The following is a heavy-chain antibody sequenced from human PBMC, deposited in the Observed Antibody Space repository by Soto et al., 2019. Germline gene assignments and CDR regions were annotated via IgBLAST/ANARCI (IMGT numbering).Heavy chain of an antibody. D-gene: IGHD2-21*02. CDR2: MSSDGSSK. CDR3: ATDQVNPYCGGDCYSVAFVH. CDR1: GFTFRTYY. Sequence: GGSLRLSCAASGFTFRTYYMHWVRQAPGRGLEWVALMSSDGSSKYYADSVKGRFTISRDNYKNTLYLQLSGLRAEDTAIYYCATDQVNPYCGGDCYSVAFVHRGQGTLVTVSS. J-gene: IGHJ4*02. V-gene: IGHV3-30-3*01.